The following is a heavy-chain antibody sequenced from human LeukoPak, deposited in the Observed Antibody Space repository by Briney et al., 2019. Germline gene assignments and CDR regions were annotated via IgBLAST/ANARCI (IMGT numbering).Heavy chain of an antibody. CDR1: GFTFSNYS. V-gene: IGHV3-21*01. D-gene: IGHD3-22*01. Sequence: KTGGSLRLSCAASGFTFSNYSMNWVRQAPGKGLEWVSSISSSSRYIHYADSVKGRFTISRDNAKNSLYLQMNSLRDEDTAVYYCARDLLDYYDSSGYYYAAAFDYWGQGTLVTVSS. CDR3: ARDLLDYYDSSGYYYAAAFDY. J-gene: IGHJ4*02. CDR2: ISSSSRYI.